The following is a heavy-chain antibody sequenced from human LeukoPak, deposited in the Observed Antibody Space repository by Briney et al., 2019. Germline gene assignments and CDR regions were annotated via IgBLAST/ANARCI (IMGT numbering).Heavy chain of an antibody. CDR3: ANWRVLWFGDGDY. CDR1: GFTFSRYG. CDR2: ISGSGGST. D-gene: IGHD3-10*01. V-gene: IGHV3-23*01. J-gene: IGHJ4*02. Sequence: GGSLRLSCAASGFTFSRYGMSWVRQAPGKGLEWVSAISGSGGSTYYADSVKGRFTISRDNSKNTLYLQMNSLRAEDTAVYYCANWRVLWFGDGDYWGQGTLVIVSS.